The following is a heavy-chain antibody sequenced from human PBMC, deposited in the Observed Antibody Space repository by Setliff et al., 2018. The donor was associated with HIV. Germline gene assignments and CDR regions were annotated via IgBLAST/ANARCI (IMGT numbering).Heavy chain of an antibody. J-gene: IGHJ6*02. Sequence: SETLSLTCTVSGGSISSGGYYWSWIRQHPGKGLEWIGYIYYSGSTYYNPSLKSRVTISVDTSKNQFSLKLSSVTAADTAVYYCARDYGDTPSYYYYYGMDAWGQGTTVTVSS. CDR2: IYYSGST. D-gene: IGHD4-17*01. V-gene: IGHV4-31*03. CDR3: ARDYGDTPSYYYYYGMDA. CDR1: GGSISSGGYY.